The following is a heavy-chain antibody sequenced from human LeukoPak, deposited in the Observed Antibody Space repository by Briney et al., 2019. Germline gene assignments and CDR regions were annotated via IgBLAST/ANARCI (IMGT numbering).Heavy chain of an antibody. CDR2: INHSGST. D-gene: IGHD4-17*01. CDR1: GGSFSGYY. CDR3: ARGSHGDPSMDLDY. J-gene: IGHJ4*02. Sequence: PSGTLSLTCAVYGGSFSGYYWSWIRQPPGKGLEWIGEINHSGSTNYNPSLKSRVTISVDTSKNQFSLKLSSVTAADTAVYYCARGSHGDPSMDLDYWGQGTLVTVSS. V-gene: IGHV4-34*01.